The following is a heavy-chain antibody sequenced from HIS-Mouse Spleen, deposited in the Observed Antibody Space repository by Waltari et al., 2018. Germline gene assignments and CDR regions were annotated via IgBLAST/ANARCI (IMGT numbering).Heavy chain of an antibody. Sequence: QLQLQESGPGLVKPSETLSLTCTVSGGSISRSSYYLGWIRQPPGKGLELIGSIYYSGSTYYNPSLKSRVTISVDTSKNQFSLKLSSVTAADTAVYYCAREIPYSSSWYDWYFDLWGRGTLVTVSS. CDR3: AREIPYSSSWYDWYFDL. D-gene: IGHD6-13*01. CDR2: IYYSGST. V-gene: IGHV4-39*07. CDR1: GGSISRSSYY. J-gene: IGHJ2*01.